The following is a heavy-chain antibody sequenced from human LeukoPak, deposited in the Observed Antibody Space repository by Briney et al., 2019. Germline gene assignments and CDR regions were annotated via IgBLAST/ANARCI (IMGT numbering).Heavy chain of an antibody. D-gene: IGHD6-6*01. Sequence: ASVKVSCKTSGYTFTNFDINWVRQATGQGLEWMGWMNPNTGNAGYAQKFQDRVTITWDASISTAYMDLSSLRSEDTAVYYCARAKYSSSPEYWGQGTLVTVSS. J-gene: IGHJ4*02. V-gene: IGHV1-8*03. CDR1: GYTFTNFD. CDR2: MNPNTGNA. CDR3: ARAKYSSSPEY.